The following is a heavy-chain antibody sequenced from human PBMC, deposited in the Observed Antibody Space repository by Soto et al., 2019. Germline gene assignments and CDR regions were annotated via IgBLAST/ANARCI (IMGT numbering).Heavy chain of an antibody. CDR3: ATRSSIYGDLVDY. J-gene: IGHJ4*02. D-gene: IGHD4-17*01. V-gene: IGHV4-59*02. Sequence: PSETLSLTCTVSGVSVIRYYCIFIRHSPGNGLELLGYISYSGGTNYNPSLKSRVTMSVGTSKNQFSLELRSMTAADTAVYFCATRSSIYGDLVDYWGQGILVTVSS. CDR2: ISYSGGT. CDR1: GVSVIRYY.